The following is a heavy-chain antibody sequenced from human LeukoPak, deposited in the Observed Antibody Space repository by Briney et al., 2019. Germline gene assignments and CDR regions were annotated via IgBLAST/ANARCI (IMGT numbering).Heavy chain of an antibody. J-gene: IGHJ4*02. CDR2: ISPNSGGT. CDR3: AREPSGSGGYDY. V-gene: IGHV1-2*02. Sequence: ASVKVSSKASGFTLSGDYMHWVRQAPGQGLEWMAWISPNSGGTNYVQKFQGRVTVTRDTSISTDYMEISGLTSDDTALYYCAREPSGSGGYDYWGQGTLVTDCS. D-gene: IGHD3-10*01. CDR1: GFTLSGDY.